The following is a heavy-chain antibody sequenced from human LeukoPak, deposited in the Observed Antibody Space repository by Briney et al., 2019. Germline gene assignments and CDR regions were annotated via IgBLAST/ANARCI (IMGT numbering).Heavy chain of an antibody. CDR3: ARDYYDDSGYLNY. D-gene: IGHD3-22*01. Sequence: GRSVRLSCAASGFTFDDYAMHWVRQAPGKGLEWVSGISWNSGSIGYADSVKGRFTISRDNTKNTLYLQMNSLRVEDTAVYYCARDYYDDSGYLNYWGQGTLVTVSS. CDR2: ISWNSGSI. V-gene: IGHV3-9*01. CDR1: GFTFDDYA. J-gene: IGHJ4*02.